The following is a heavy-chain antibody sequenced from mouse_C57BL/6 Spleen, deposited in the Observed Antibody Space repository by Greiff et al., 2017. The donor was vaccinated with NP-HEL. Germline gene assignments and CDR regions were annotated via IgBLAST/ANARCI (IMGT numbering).Heavy chain of an antibody. CDR2: ISNGGGST. CDR1: GFTFSDYY. CDR3: ASVYDYDGVFAY. Sequence: EVKVVESGGGLVQPGGSLKLSCAASGFTFSDYYMYWVRQTPEKRLEWVAYISNGGGSTYYPDTVKGRFTISRDNAKNTLYLQMSRLKSEDTAMYYCASVYDYDGVFAYWGQGTLVTVSA. D-gene: IGHD2-4*01. J-gene: IGHJ3*01. V-gene: IGHV5-12*01.